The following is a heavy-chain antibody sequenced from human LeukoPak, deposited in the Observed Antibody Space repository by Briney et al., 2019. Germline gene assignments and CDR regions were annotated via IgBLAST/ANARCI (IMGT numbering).Heavy chain of an antibody. CDR1: GFTFSSYA. CDR3: AGESFDI. J-gene: IGHJ3*02. V-gene: IGHV3-30*04. CDR2: ISKDGNSQ. Sequence: GGSLRLSCAASGFTFSSYALDWVRQAPGKGLEWVAVISKDGNSQNYADSVKGRFTISRDNSKNTLYLQMNSLRPEDTAVYYCAGESFDIWGQGTTVTV.